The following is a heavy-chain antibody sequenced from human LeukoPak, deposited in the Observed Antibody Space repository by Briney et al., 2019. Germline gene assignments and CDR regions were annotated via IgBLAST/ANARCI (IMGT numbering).Heavy chain of an antibody. CDR1: GYTFTSYG. CDR2: ISAYNGNT. V-gene: IGHV1-18*01. Sequence: ASVKVSCKASGYTFTSYGISWVRQAPGRGLEWMGWISAYNGNTNYAQKLQGRVTMTTDTSTSTAYMELRSLRSDDTAVYYCARDDYYGSGSYYKTDPFDYWGQGTLVTVFS. J-gene: IGHJ4*02. CDR3: ARDDYYGSGSYYKTDPFDY. D-gene: IGHD3-10*01.